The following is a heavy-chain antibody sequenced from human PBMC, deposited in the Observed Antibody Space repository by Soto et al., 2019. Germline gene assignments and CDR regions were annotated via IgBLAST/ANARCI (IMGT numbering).Heavy chain of an antibody. CDR3: AKGRTPTWRTGYYGMDV. J-gene: IGHJ6*02. D-gene: IGHD3-9*01. V-gene: IGHV3-9*01. CDR1: GFTFDDYA. CDR2: ISWNSGSI. Sequence: EVQLVESGGGLVQPGRSLRLSCAASGFTFDDYAMHWVRQAPGKGLEWVSGISWNSGSIGYADSVKGRFTISRDNAKNSLYLQMNSLRAEDTALYYCAKGRTPTWRTGYYGMDVWGQGTTVTVSS.